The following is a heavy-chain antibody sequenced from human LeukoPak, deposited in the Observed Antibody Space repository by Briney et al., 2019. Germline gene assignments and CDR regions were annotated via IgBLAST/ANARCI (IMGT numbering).Heavy chain of an antibody. CDR3: TRRAARWQFDL. Sequence: PGGSLRLSCAVSGFNFDDYAMHWVRQAPGRGLEWVSGINWKTGNGIYADSVKGLFTISRDNAKNSLYLQMSSLRAEDTALYYCTRRAARWQFDLWGRGTLLTVSS. V-gene: IGHV3-9*01. CDR1: GFNFDDYA. CDR2: INWKTGNG. J-gene: IGHJ2*01. D-gene: IGHD5-24*01.